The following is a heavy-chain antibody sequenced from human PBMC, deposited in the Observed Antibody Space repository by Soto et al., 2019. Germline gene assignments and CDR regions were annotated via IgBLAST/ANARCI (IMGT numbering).Heavy chain of an antibody. J-gene: IGHJ5*02. CDR3: ATRDYYGSNNYYNWYSP. Sequence: SETLCLTWSVSGSSISSGDYSWSWIRQPPVKGLEWLGYIYHSGNTYSNPSLKSRVTISVDRSKIQFSLNMCFVFAAATAVYYCATRDYYGSNNYYNWYSPWGQGTLGTVSS. D-gene: IGHD3-10*01. CDR2: IYHSGNT. CDR1: GSSISSGDYS. V-gene: IGHV4-30-2*01.